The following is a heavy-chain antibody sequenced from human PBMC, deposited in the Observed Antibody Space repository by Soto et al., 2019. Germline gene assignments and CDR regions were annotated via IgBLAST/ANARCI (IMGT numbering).Heavy chain of an antibody. Sequence: QVQLVQSGAEVKKPGASVKVSCKASGYTFTSYGISWVRQAPGQGLEWMGWISAYNGNTNYAQKLQGRVTMTTDTSRNTAYMGLRRLRSDDTAVYYCARAARARYSSGPAWFDPWGQGTLVTVSS. CDR3: ARAARARYSSGPAWFDP. J-gene: IGHJ5*02. D-gene: IGHD6-19*01. V-gene: IGHV1-18*01. CDR1: GYTFTSYG. CDR2: ISAYNGNT.